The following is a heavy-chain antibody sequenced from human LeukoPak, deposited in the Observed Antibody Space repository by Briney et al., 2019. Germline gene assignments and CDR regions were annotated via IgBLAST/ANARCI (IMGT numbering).Heavy chain of an antibody. Sequence: TGGSLRLPCAASGFRFDDYGMSWVRHVPGKGLEWVCGTNWDGASTGYADSVKGRFTISRDNVKNFLYLQMNSLRVEDSALYFCGRVHCSTTSCFDYYDYYMDVWGKGTTVTVSS. J-gene: IGHJ6*03. V-gene: IGHV3-20*04. CDR2: TNWDGAST. D-gene: IGHD2-2*01. CDR3: GRVHCSTTSCFDYYDYYMDV. CDR1: GFRFDDYG.